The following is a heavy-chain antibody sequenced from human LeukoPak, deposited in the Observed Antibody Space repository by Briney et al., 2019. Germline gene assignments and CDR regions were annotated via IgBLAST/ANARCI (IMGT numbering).Heavy chain of an antibody. Sequence: GSLRLSCAASGFTFSNYGMHWVRQAPGKGLEWVAFIQYDGSDKYYADSVKGRFTISRDNSKNTLYLQMNTLRVEDAALYYCAKDIDYWGQGTLVTVSS. CDR2: IQYDGSDK. CDR1: GFTFSNYG. V-gene: IGHV3-30*02. CDR3: AKDIDY. J-gene: IGHJ4*02.